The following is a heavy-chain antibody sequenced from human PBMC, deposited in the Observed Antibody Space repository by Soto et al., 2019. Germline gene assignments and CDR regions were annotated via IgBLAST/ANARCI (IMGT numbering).Heavy chain of an antibody. CDR1: GFSLSTSGVG. J-gene: IGHJ6*02. CDR3: ARIRVDLEMYGLDV. D-gene: IGHD3-3*01. Sequence: SGPTLVNPTQTLTLTCTFSGFSLSTSGVGVGWIRQPPGKALEWLALIYWDDDKRYSPSLKNRLTITKDTSKNQVVLTMTNMDPVDTATYYCARIRVDLEMYGLDVWGQGTTVTV. CDR2: IYWDDDK. V-gene: IGHV2-5*02.